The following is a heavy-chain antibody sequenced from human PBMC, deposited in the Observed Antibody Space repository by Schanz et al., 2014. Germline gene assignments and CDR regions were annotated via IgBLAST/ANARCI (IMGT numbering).Heavy chain of an antibody. CDR2: IKQHGNEK. Sequence: VQLLQFGGGLVQPGGSLRLSCAASGFTFSSYWMSWVRQAPGKGLEWVANIKQHGNEKYYVDSVKGRFTISRDNAKISLYLQMNSLRVEDTAVYYCARDTSYGMDVWGQGTTVTVSS. V-gene: IGHV3-7*04. J-gene: IGHJ6*02. CDR3: ARDTSYGMDV. CDR1: GFTFSSYW.